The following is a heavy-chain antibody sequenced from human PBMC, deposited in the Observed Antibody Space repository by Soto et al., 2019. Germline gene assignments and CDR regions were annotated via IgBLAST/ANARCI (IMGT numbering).Heavy chain of an antibody. CDR2: IFTIGYN. Sequence: EKLTLISSLPLRHINCHLWSRIRHSTRQGLESTGPIFTIGYNNYNPSLKPRVTISTDTSKSQSSLKVTSVTAADTAVYYCAARQDDHNKPYDDYYGIDVWGQGTMVTVSS. CDR3: AARQDDHNKPYDDYYGIDV. CDR1: LRHINCHL. D-gene: IGHD2-15*01. J-gene: IGHJ6*02. V-gene: IGHV4-4*07.